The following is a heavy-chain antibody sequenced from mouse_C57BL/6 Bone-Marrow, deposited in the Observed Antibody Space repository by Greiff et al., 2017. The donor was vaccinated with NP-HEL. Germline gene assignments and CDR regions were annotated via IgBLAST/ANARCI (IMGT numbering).Heavy chain of an antibody. Sequence: QVQLKQPGAELVKPGASVKLSCKASGYTFTSYWMHWVKQRPGQGLEWIGMIHPNSGSTNYNEKFKSKATLTVDKSTSTAYMQLSSLTSEDSAVYYCARDYDSSSDYWGQGTTLTVSS. V-gene: IGHV1-64*01. D-gene: IGHD1-1*01. CDR2: IHPNSGST. CDR3: ARDYDSSSDY. J-gene: IGHJ2*01. CDR1: GYTFTSYW.